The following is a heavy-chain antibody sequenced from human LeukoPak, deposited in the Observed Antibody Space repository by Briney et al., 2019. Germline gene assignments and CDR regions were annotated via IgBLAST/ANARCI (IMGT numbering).Heavy chain of an antibody. D-gene: IGHD4-17*01. Sequence: PGGSLRLSCAASGFTFSSCWMNWVRQAPGKGLEWVASIKEDGSEKYYVDSVKGRFTISRDNAKNSLCLQMNSLRAEDTAVYYCAREDYGDYKFDYWGQGTLVTVSS. CDR2: IKEDGSEK. CDR1: GFTFSSCW. J-gene: IGHJ4*02. V-gene: IGHV3-7*01. CDR3: AREDYGDYKFDY.